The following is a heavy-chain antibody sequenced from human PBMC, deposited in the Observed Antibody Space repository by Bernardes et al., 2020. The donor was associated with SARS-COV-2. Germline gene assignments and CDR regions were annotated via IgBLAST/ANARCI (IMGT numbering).Heavy chain of an antibody. Sequence: ASVKVSCKASGYTFTDYHIHWVRQPPGQGLEWMGWMYPKTGDTQFAQNFQGRVTMTRDTSVSTAYMELSRLRFDDTAVYYCASVTWSSHDGFDIWGQGTVVTVSS. J-gene: IGHJ3*02. CDR2: MYPKTGDT. D-gene: IGHD6-13*01. CDR3: ASVTWSSHDGFDI. CDR1: GYTFTDYH. V-gene: IGHV1-2*02.